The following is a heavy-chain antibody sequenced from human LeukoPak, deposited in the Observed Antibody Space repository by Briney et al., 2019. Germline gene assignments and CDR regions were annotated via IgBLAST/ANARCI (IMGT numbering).Heavy chain of an antibody. Sequence: PGGSLRLSCAASGFTFSDYYMSWIRQAPGKRLEWVSYISSSGSTIYYADSVKGRFTISRDNAKNSLYLQMNSLRAEDTAVYYCARDEAYYYDSSGYDYWGQGTLVTVSS. D-gene: IGHD3-22*01. J-gene: IGHJ4*02. V-gene: IGHV3-11*01. CDR2: ISSSGSTI. CDR1: GFTFSDYY. CDR3: ARDEAYYYDSSGYDY.